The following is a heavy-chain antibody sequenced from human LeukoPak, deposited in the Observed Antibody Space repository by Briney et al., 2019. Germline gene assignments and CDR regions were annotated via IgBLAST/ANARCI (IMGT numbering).Heavy chain of an antibody. CDR3: AKLGAVAGTGAVDI. Sequence: GGSLRLSCAGSGFTFSTYSMNWVRLAPGKGLEWVSYISPTSGTIYYTDSVKGRFTISRDNAKNSLYLQMNSLTVEDTAVYYCAKLGAVAGTGAVDIWGQGTMVTVSS. CDR2: ISPTSGTI. D-gene: IGHD6-19*01. J-gene: IGHJ3*02. V-gene: IGHV3-48*01. CDR1: GFTFSTYS.